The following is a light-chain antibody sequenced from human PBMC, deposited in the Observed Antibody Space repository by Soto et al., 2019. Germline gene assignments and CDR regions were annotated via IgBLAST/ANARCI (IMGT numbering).Light chain of an antibody. CDR1: QSVLYSSNNKNY. Sequence: DIVMTQSPDSLAVSLGERATINCKSSQSVLYSSNNKNYLAWYQQKPGQPPNLLVYWASTRESGVPDRFSGSGSGTDFTLTISSLQSEDFAVYYCQQYNNWPWTFGQGTKVDIK. CDR3: QQYNNWPWT. CDR2: WAS. V-gene: IGKV4-1*01. J-gene: IGKJ1*01.